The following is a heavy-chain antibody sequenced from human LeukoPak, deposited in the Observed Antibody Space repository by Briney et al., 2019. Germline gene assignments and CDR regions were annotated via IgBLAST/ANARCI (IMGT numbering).Heavy chain of an antibody. CDR2: IYSTGNT. CDR3: ARRGESGYDT. J-gene: IGHJ5*02. D-gene: IGHD5-12*01. V-gene: IGHV4-39*01. Sequence: SETLSLTCTVSGGSISSSSNYWGWIRQPPGKGLEWIGTIYSTGNTYYNPSLTSRLTISVDTSKNQFSLKLSSVTAADTAVYYCARRGESGYDTWGQGSLVTVSS. CDR1: GGSISSSSNY.